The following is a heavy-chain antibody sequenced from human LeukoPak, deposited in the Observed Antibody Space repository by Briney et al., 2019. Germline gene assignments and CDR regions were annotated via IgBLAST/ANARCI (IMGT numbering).Heavy chain of an antibody. CDR1: GYSISSGYY. CDR2: IYHSEST. J-gene: IGHJ6*03. D-gene: IGHD3-10*01. CDR3: ARGVKLGRTPPKYYYGSGSQQNYYHYMDV. Sequence: PSETLSLTCTVSGYSISSGYYWGWIRQPPGKWLEWIGSIYHSESTYYNPSLKSRVTISVDTSKNQFSLKLSSVTAADTAVYYCARGVKLGRTPPKYYYGSGSQQNYYHYMDVWGKGTTVTVSS. V-gene: IGHV4-38-2*02.